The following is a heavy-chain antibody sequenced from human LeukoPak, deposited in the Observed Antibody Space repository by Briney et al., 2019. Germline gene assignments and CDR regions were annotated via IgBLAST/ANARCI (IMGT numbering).Heavy chain of an antibody. V-gene: IGHV3-11*01. J-gene: IGHJ6*03. CDR1: GFTFSDYY. CDR3: ARVAGDEDYYYYYYMDV. CDR2: ISSSGSTI. Sequence: GGSLRLSCAASGFTFSDYYMSWIRQAPGKGLEWVSYISSSGSTIYYADSVKGRFTISRDNAKNSLYLQMNSLRAEDTAVYYCARVAGDEDYYYYYYMDVWGKGTTVTISS. D-gene: IGHD7-27*01.